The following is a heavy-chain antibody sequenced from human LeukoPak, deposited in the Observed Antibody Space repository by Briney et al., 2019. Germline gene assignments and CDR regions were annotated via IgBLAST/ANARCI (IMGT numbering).Heavy chain of an antibody. D-gene: IGHD2-2*01. Sequence: GGSLRLSCAASGFTFSSYAMSWVRQAPGKGLEWVSAISGSGGSTYYADSVKGRFTISRDNSRNTLYLQMNSLRAEDTAVYYCAKDRIVPAAMGALNYWGQGTLVTVSS. CDR3: AKDRIVPAAMGALNY. CDR2: ISGSGGST. CDR1: GFTFSSYA. J-gene: IGHJ4*02. V-gene: IGHV3-23*01.